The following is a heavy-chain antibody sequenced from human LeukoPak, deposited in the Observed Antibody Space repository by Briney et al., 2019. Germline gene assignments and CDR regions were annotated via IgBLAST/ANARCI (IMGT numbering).Heavy chain of an antibody. CDR1: GGTFSSYA. CDR3: ATQRSGYFDY. V-gene: IGHV1-69*06. J-gene: IGHJ4*02. Sequence: ASVKVSCKASGGTFSSYAISWVRQAPGQGLEWMGGIIPIFGTANYAQKFQGRVTITADKSTSTAYMELSSLRSEDTAVYYCATQRSGYFDYWGQGTLVTVSS. D-gene: IGHD2-15*01. CDR2: IIPIFGTA.